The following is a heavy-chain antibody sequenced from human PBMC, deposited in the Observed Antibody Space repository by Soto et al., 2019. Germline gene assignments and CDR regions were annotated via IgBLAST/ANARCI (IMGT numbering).Heavy chain of an antibody. J-gene: IGHJ4*02. CDR2: INHSGST. Sequence: SETLSLTCAVYGGSFSDYYWNWIRQPQGKGLEWIGEINHSGSTNYNPSLKSRVTISLDTSKNQFSLKLSSVTAADTAVYYCGRQVVDGTVAGAGSFDYCGQGSLVTVS. CDR1: GGSFSDYY. V-gene: IGHV4-34*01. CDR3: GRQVVDGTVAGAGSFDY. D-gene: IGHD3-10*01.